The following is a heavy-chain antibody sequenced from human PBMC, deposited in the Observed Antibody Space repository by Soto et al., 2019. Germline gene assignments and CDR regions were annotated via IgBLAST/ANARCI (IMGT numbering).Heavy chain of an antibody. D-gene: IGHD3-10*01. Sequence: GESLKISCKGSGYSFTSYWISWVRQMPGKGLEWMGRIDPSDSYTNYSPSFQGHVTISADKSISTAYLQWSSLKASDTAMYYCARERVRFGDGDAFDIWGQGTMVTVSS. V-gene: IGHV5-10-1*01. J-gene: IGHJ3*02. CDR3: ARERVRFGDGDAFDI. CDR1: GYSFTSYW. CDR2: IDPSDSYT.